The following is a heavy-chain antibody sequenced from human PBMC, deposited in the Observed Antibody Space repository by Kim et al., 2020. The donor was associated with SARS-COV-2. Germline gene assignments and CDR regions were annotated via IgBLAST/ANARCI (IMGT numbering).Heavy chain of an antibody. Sequence: GGSLRLSCAASGFTFSSYTMNWVRQAPGKGLEWVSHISRGSGTIYYADSVKGRFTISRDNSKNSLYLQMNSLRAEDTALYYCAKGGGECCSGSSNSSGYGFDPWGQGTLVTVSS. CDR2: ISRGSGTI. V-gene: IGHV3-48*01. D-gene: IGHD2-15*01. CDR1: GFTFSSYT. J-gene: IGHJ5*01. CDR3: AKGGGECCSGSSNSSGYGFDP.